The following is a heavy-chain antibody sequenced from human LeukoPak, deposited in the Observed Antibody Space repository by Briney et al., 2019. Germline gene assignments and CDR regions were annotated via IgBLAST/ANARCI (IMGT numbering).Heavy chain of an antibody. CDR3: AYSSGWCYFDY. V-gene: IGHV3-30*03. CDR1: GFTFSSYG. Sequence: GGSLRLSCAASGFTFSSYGMHWVRQAPGKGLEWVAVISYDGSNKYYADSVKGRFTISRDNSKNTLYLQMNSLRAEDTALYYCAYSSGWCYFDYWGQGILVTVSS. J-gene: IGHJ4*02. D-gene: IGHD6-19*01. CDR2: ISYDGSNK.